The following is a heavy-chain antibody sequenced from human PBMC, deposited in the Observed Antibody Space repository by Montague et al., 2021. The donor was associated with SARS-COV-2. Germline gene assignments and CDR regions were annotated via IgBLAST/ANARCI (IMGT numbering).Heavy chain of an antibody. D-gene: IGHD5-18*01. V-gene: IGHV4-59*08. CDR1: GGSISSFY. CDR2: ISDSGST. CDR3: SRHYSACLPPVY. Sequence: SETLSLTCTVSGGSISSFYWSWFRQPPGKGLEWIGYISDSGSTNYNPSLPSRVTMSVDTSKNQFSLQVNSATAADTAVYYCSRHYSACLPPVYWGQGTLVTVSS. J-gene: IGHJ4*02.